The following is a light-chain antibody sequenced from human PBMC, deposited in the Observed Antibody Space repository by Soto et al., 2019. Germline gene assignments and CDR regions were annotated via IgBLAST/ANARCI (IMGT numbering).Light chain of an antibody. V-gene: IGKV3-20*01. Sequence: EIVLTQSPGTLSLSPRERATLSCRASQSIFNNYLAWYQQKPGQAPRLLVYGASFRATGIPDRFSGSGSGTDFNLTISRLEPEDVAVYYCQQYGGSPFTFGQGTRLEIK. CDR3: QQYGGSPFT. CDR2: GAS. J-gene: IGKJ2*01. CDR1: QSIFNNY.